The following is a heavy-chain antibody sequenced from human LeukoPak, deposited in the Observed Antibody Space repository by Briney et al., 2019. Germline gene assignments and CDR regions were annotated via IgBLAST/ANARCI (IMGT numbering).Heavy chain of an antibody. J-gene: IGHJ6*02. Sequence: GGSLRLSCAASGFTFSSYGMHWVRQAPGKGLEGVAVIWYDGSNKYYADSVKGRFTISRDNSKNTLYLQMNSLRAEDTAVYYCARAVTRPSYYYYGMDVWGQGTTVTVSS. CDR1: GFTFSSYG. CDR2: IWYDGSNK. D-gene: IGHD6-6*01. CDR3: ARAVTRPSYYYYGMDV. V-gene: IGHV3-33*01.